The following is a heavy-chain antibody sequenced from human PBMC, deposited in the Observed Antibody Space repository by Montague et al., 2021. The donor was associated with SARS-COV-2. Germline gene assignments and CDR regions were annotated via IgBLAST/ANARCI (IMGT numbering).Heavy chain of an antibody. CDR1: GFSLSTSGMC. CDR2: IDWDDDK. Sequence: PALVKPTQTLTLTCTFSGFSLSTSGMCVSWIRQPPGKALEWLARIDWDDDKHYSTSLKTRLTISKDTSKNQVVLTMTNMDPVDTATYYCARSTYDSWTGYEPGIDVWGQGTPVTVSS. V-gene: IGHV2-70*11. J-gene: IGHJ6*02. CDR3: ARSTYDSWTGYEPGIDV. D-gene: IGHD3-9*01.